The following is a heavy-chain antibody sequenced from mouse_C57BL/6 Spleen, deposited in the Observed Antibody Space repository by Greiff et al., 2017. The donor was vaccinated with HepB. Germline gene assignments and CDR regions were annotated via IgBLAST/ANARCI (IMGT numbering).Heavy chain of an antibody. D-gene: IGHD3-2*02. CDR3: ARGRDIGYQTYAMDY. CDR2: INPSNGGT. Sequence: VQLQQPGTELVKPGASVKLSCKASGYTFTSYWMHWVKQRPGQGLEWIGNINPSNGGTNYNEKFKSKATLTVDKSSSTAYMQLSSLTSADSAVYYCARGRDIGYQTYAMDYWGQGTSVTVSS. J-gene: IGHJ4*01. V-gene: IGHV1-53*01. CDR1: GYTFTSYW.